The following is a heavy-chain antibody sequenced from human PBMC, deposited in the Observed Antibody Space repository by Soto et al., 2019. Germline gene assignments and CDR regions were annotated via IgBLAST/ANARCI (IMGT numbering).Heavy chain of an antibody. Sequence: GGSLRLSCAASGFTFDDYAMHWVRQAPGKGLELVSGISWNSDNIVYADSVKGRFTISRDNAENSLYLQMNSLRAEDTALYYCAKDLYSNYGDAFDIWGQGTMVTVSS. CDR3: AKDLYSNYGDAFDI. CDR1: GFTFDDYA. V-gene: IGHV3-9*01. CDR2: ISWNSDNI. D-gene: IGHD4-4*01. J-gene: IGHJ3*02.